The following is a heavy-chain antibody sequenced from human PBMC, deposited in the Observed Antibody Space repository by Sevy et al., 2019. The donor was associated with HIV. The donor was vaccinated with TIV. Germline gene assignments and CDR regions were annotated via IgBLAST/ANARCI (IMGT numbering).Heavy chain of an antibody. CDR1: GFTFTNFP. CDR3: VSTAGLTGSYEY. Sequence: SQRLSCAASGFTFTNFPMHWVRQAPGRGLEWVAIISFNGNHEFYADSVKGRFTISRDNSKSTLYLQMNSLRREDTAVYYCVSTAGLTGSYEYWGQGTQVTVSS. J-gene: IGHJ4*02. CDR2: ISFNGNHE. D-gene: IGHD3-9*01. V-gene: IGHV3-30-3*01.